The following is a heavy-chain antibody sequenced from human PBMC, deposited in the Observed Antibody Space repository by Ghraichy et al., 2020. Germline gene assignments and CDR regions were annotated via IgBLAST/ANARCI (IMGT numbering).Heavy chain of an antibody. CDR1: GFTFRNYG. J-gene: IGHJ4*02. V-gene: IGHV3-33*01. Sequence: LTCAASGFTFRNYGMHWVRQAPGKGLEWVALIWYDGSNKYYADSVRGRFTISRDNSKSTLYLQMDSLRAEDTAVYYCTGAIRSNFFDRWGQGTLVTVSS. D-gene: IGHD3-3*02. CDR3: TGAIRSNFFDR. CDR2: IWYDGSNK.